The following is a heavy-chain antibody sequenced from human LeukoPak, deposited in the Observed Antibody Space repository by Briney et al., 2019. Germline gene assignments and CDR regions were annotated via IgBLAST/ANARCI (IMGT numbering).Heavy chain of an antibody. Sequence: GGSLRLSCAASGFTFSTYTMNWVRQAPGKGLEWVSSISNSATFIDYADSVKGRFTIPRDNAKNSVYLQMSSLRAEDTAVYYCARDVVPAAIGYYFDYWGQGTLVTVSS. CDR3: ARDVVPAAIGYYFDY. CDR2: ISNSATFI. CDR1: GFTFSTYT. J-gene: IGHJ4*02. D-gene: IGHD2-2*02. V-gene: IGHV3-21*01.